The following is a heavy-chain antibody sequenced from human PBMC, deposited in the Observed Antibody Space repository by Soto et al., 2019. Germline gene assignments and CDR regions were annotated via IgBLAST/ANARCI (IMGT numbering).Heavy chain of an antibody. V-gene: IGHV6-1*01. Sequence: PSQTLSLTCVISGDSVSSNSATWDWIRQSPSRGLEWLGRTYYRSKWYNDYAVSVKSRITINPDTSNNQLPLQLNSVTPDDTAVYYCARDHSGLDVWGQGTTVTVSS. J-gene: IGHJ6*02. CDR3: ARDHSGLDV. CDR1: GDSVSSNSAT. CDR2: TYYRSKWYN.